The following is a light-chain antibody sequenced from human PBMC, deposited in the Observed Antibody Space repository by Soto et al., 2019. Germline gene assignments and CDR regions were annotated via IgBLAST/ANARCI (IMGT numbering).Light chain of an antibody. Sequence: QSVLTQPASVSGSPGQSITISCTGTSSDVGGYNYVSWYQQHPGKAPKLMIYDVSNRPSGVPNRFSGSKSGNTASLTISGLQADDEADYYCSSYTSSSTVVFGGGTKLTVL. CDR2: DVS. J-gene: IGLJ2*01. CDR1: SSDVGGYNY. V-gene: IGLV2-14*01. CDR3: SSYTSSSTVV.